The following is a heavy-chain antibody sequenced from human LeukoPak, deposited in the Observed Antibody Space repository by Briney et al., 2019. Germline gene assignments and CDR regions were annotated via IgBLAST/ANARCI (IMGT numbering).Heavy chain of an antibody. J-gene: IGHJ4*02. D-gene: IGHD5-12*01. V-gene: IGHV3-30*18. CDR3: AKGYSGYDWSLVDY. CDR1: GFTFSSYG. Sequence: PGGPLRLSCAASGFTFSSYGMHWVRQAPGKGLEWVAVISYDGSNKYYADSVKGRFTISRDNSKNTLYLQMNSLRAEDTAVYYCAKGYSGYDWSLVDYWGQGTLVTVSS. CDR2: ISYDGSNK.